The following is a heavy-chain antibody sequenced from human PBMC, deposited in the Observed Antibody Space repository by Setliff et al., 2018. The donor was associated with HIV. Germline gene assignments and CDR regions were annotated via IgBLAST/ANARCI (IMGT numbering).Heavy chain of an antibody. CDR1: GGSISSGGYY. V-gene: IGHV4-31*03. Sequence: SETLSLTCTVSGGSISSGGYYWSWIRQHPGKGLEWIGYIHFSGGTYYNPSLPSLESRVTISVDTSKNQFSLMLKSVTAADTAVYFCARDLSGYTFDYWGHGTLVTVSS. CDR2: IHFSGGT. D-gene: IGHD3-22*01. J-gene: IGHJ4*03. CDR3: ARDLSGYTFDY.